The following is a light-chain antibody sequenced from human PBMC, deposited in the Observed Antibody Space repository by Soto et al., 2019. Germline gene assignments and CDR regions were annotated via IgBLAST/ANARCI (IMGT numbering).Light chain of an antibody. CDR1: QSVSSY. Sequence: EIVLTQSPATLSLSPGERATLSCRASQSVSSYLAWYQQKPGQAPRLLIYDASNRATGIPARFSGSGSGTDFTLTISSLEPEDFAVYYCQQRSNWPPWTFGQVTKVYIK. CDR2: DAS. CDR3: QQRSNWPPWT. J-gene: IGKJ1*01. V-gene: IGKV3-11*01.